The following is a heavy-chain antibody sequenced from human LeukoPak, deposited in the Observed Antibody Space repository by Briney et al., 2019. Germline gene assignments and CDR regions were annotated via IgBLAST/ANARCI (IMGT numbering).Heavy chain of an antibody. J-gene: IGHJ2*01. D-gene: IGHD2-21*02. CDR2: INANDGYT. CDR3: ARDCGGDCHELYFDL. V-gene: IGHV1-46*01. Sequence: GASVKVSCKASGYTFTSYYIHWVRQAPGQGLEWMGIINANDGYTSYAQKFQGRVTMTTDTSTSTAYMELRSLRSDDTAVYYCARDCGGDCHELYFDLWGRGTLVTVSS. CDR1: GYTFTSYY.